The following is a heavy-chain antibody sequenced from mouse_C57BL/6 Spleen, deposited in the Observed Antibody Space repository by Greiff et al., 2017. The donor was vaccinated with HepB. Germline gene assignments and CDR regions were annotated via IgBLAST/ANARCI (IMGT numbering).Heavy chain of an antibody. Sequence: QVQLQQPGAELVKPGASVKLSCKASGYTFTSYWMHWVKQRPGQGLEWIGMIHPNSGSTNYNEKFKSKATLTVDKSSSTAYMQLSSLTSEDSAVYYCARKNLNPSDGYYFDYWGQGTTLTVSS. J-gene: IGHJ2*01. CDR2: IHPNSGST. CDR3: ARKNLNPSDGYYFDY. D-gene: IGHD2-3*01. V-gene: IGHV1-64*01. CDR1: GYTFTSYW.